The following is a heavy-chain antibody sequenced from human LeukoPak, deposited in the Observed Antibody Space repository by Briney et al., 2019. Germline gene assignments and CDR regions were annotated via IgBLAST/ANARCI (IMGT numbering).Heavy chain of an antibody. CDR1: GGSISSSSYY. J-gene: IGHJ4*02. D-gene: IGHD5-18*01. V-gene: IGHV4-39*01. CDR2: IYYSGST. CDR3: AIRGYSYGLDY. Sequence: SETLSLTCTVFGGSISSSSYYWGWIRQPPGKGLEWIGSIYYSGSTYYNPSLKSRVTISVDTSKNQFSLKLSSVTAADTAVYYCAIRGYSYGLDYWGQGTLVTVSS.